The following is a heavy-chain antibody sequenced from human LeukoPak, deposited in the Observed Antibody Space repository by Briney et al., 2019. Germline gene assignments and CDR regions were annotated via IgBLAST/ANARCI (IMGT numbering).Heavy chain of an antibody. Sequence: GGSLRLSCAASGFTFSTYTMSWVRQAPGRGLEWVSSISDSSSYIYYADSVKGRFTIARDNAKNSLYLQMNSLRAEDTAVYYCARAGSGSYYNVAWSMGFAFDIWGQGTMVTVSS. CDR3: ARAGSGSYYNVAWSMGFAFDI. CDR2: ISDSSSYI. V-gene: IGHV3-21*01. J-gene: IGHJ3*02. CDR1: GFTFSTYT. D-gene: IGHD3-10*01.